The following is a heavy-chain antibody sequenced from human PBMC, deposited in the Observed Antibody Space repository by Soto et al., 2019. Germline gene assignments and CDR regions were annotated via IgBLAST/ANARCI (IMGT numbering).Heavy chain of an antibody. J-gene: IGHJ4*02. V-gene: IGHV4-59*01. CDR3: ARTKALDS. Sequence: SETLSLTCTVSGGSIGSYYWSWIRQPPGKGLEWIGYILDGGSTNYNPSLQSRVTISLDTPRNQFSPKLSSVTAADTAIYYRARTKALDSWGQGMLVTVSS. CDR1: GGSIGSYY. D-gene: IGHD2-8*01. CDR2: ILDGGST.